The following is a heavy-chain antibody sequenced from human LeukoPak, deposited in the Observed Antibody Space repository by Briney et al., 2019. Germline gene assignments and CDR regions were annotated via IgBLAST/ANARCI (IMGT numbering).Heavy chain of an antibody. CDR3: ARVLVYYYGSGSYYYDY. Sequence: ASVKVSCKASVYTFTGYYMHWVRQAPGQGLEWMGWINPNSGGTNYAQKFQGRVTMTRDTSISTAYMELSRLRSDDTAVYYCARVLVYYYGSGSYYYDYWGQGTLVTVSS. J-gene: IGHJ4*02. D-gene: IGHD3-10*01. CDR2: INPNSGGT. CDR1: VYTFTGYY. V-gene: IGHV1-2*02.